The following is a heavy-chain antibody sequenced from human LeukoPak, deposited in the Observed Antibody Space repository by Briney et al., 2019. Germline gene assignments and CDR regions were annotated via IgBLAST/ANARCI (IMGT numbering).Heavy chain of an antibody. Sequence: GGSLRLSCAASGFTFSSYGMHWVRQAPGKGLEWVAFIRYDGSNKYYADSVRGRFTISRDNSKNTLYLQMNSLRAEDTAVYYCARHLNYYLDYWGQGTLVTVSS. CDR2: IRYDGSNK. V-gene: IGHV3-30*02. CDR1: GFTFSSYG. D-gene: IGHD3-10*01. CDR3: ARHLNYYLDY. J-gene: IGHJ4*02.